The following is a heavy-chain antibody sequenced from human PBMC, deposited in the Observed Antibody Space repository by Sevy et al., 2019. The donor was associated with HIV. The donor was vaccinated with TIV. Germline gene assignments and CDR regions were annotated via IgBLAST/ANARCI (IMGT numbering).Heavy chain of an antibody. D-gene: IGHD1-7*01. Sequence: GGSLRLSCAASEFTFSNAWRSWVRQAPGKGLEWVGRIKSKTDGGTTDYAAPVKGRFTISRDDSKNTLYLQMNSLKTEDTAVYYCTSQTGTSLVGYWGQGTLVTVSS. CDR3: TSQTGTSLVGY. V-gene: IGHV3-15*01. J-gene: IGHJ4*02. CDR2: IKSKTDGGTT. CDR1: EFTFSNAW.